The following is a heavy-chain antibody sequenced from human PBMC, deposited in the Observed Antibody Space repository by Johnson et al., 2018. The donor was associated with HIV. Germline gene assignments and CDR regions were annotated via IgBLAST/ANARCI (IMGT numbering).Heavy chain of an antibody. J-gene: IGHJ3*02. V-gene: IGHV3-30*03. Sequence: QVQLVESGGGVVQPGRSLRLSCAASGLTFSSYGMHLVRQAPGKGLEWVAVISYDGSKKYYADSVKGRFTISRDNSKNTLYLQMNSLRAEDTAVYYCARSLPDPHPEWELRAVYAFDIWGQGTMVTVSS. CDR1: GLTFSSYG. CDR3: ARSLPDPHPEWELRAVYAFDI. CDR2: ISYDGSKK. D-gene: IGHD1-26*01.